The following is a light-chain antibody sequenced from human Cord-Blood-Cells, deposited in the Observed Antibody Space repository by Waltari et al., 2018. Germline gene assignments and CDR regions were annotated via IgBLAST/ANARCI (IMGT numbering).Light chain of an antibody. J-gene: IGLJ3*02. CDR2: EVS. CDR3: SSYAGSNNWV. Sequence: QSALTPPPSASGSPGQSVTISCTGTSSDVGGCNYVSWYQQHPGKAPKLMNYEVSKRPSGVPERFSGSKSGNTASLTVSGLQAEDEADYYCSSYAGSNNWVFGGGTKLTVL. V-gene: IGLV2-8*01. CDR1: SSDVGGCNY.